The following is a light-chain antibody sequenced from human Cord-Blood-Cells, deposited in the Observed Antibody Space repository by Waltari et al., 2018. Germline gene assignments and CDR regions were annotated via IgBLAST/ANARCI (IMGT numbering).Light chain of an antibody. V-gene: IGKV4-1*01. CDR2: WAS. J-gene: IGKJ2*01. CDR1: QRVLYSSNNKNY. CDR3: QQYYRTPDT. Sequence: DIVMTQSPASLAVSLCERATINCKSSQRVLYSSNNKNYLAWYQQKPGRPPKLLIYWASTRESGVPDRFSGSGSGTDFTLPISSLQAEGVAVYYCQQYYRTPDTFGQVTKLEIK.